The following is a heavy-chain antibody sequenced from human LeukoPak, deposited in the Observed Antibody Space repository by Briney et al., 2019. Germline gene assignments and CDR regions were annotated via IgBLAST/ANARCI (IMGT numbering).Heavy chain of an antibody. Sequence: PGGSLRLSCVVSGLSFSSYSMTWVRQAPGKGLEWVSGISASGRDTWFPDSVKGRFTISRDNSKNTLFLQMNSLRVEDTAIYYCAKDAAGPEYWGRGTLVTVSS. D-gene: IGHD6-13*01. CDR1: GLSFSSYS. CDR3: AKDAAGPEY. CDR2: ISASGRDT. J-gene: IGHJ4*02. V-gene: IGHV3-23*01.